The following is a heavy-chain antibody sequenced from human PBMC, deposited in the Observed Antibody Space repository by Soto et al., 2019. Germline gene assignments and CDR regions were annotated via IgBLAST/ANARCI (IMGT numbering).Heavy chain of an antibody. D-gene: IGHD6-13*01. CDR3: ARVAVVTAAGTSDY. J-gene: IGHJ4*02. CDR1: GFTFSDYY. V-gene: IGHV3-11*06. Sequence: QVQLVESGGGLIRPGGSLRLSCAASGFTFSDYYMTCIRQVPGKGLEWVAYISGTSDSIPYADSVKGRFTISRDNAKKSLYLQMNSLRAEDTALYYCARVAVVTAAGTSDYWGQGTLVTVSS. CDR2: ISGTSDSI.